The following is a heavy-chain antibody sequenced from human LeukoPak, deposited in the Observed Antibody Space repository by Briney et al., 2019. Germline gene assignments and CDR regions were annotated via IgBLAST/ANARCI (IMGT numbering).Heavy chain of an antibody. CDR2: ISSNSRSI. CDR3: ARGGAARPDY. J-gene: IGHJ4*02. D-gene: IGHD6-6*01. V-gene: IGHV3-48*01. Sequence: VGSLRLSCAASGFTFSNYGMDWVRQAPGKGLEWVSYISSNSRSIDYADSVKGRFTISRDNARNSLYLQMNSLRAEDAAVYYCARGGAARPDYWGQGTLVAVSS. CDR1: GFTFSNYG.